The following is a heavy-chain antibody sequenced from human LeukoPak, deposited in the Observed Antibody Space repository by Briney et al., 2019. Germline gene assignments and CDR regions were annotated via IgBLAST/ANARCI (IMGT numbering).Heavy chain of an antibody. CDR2: ISSSGSTI. Sequence: GGSLRLSCAASGFTFSDYYMTWFRQAPGKGLEWVSYISSSGSTIYADSVKGRFTISRDNAKNSLYLQMNSLRVEDTAVYYCARERPLTNGDYFRGVDYWGQGTLVTVSS. D-gene: IGHD4-17*01. CDR3: ARERPLTNGDYFRGVDY. CDR1: GFTFSDYY. V-gene: IGHV3-11*01. J-gene: IGHJ4*02.